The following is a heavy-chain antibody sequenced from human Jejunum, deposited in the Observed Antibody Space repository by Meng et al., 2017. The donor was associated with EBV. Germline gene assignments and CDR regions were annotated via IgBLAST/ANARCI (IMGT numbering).Heavy chain of an antibody. Sequence: QSPLQVPGPGLVKPSDTLSLTCTVSCDPVTSATFYWRWIRHPPGKGLEWIGYIYNGGNTNSIPSLRTRVTISLETSKTQFSLKLSSVPGADTAMYYCAYYLSGRGGVGSWGQGTLVTVSS. CDR1: CDPVTSATFY. J-gene: IGHJ4*02. CDR3: AYYLSGRGGVGS. D-gene: IGHD1-26*01. V-gene: IGHV4-61*01. CDR2: IYNGGNT.